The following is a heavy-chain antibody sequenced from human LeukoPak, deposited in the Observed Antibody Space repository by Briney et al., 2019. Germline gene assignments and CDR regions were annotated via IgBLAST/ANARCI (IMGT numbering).Heavy chain of an antibody. Sequence: GGSLRLSCAASGFTFSSYAMHWVRQAPGKGLEWVAVISYDGSNKYYADSVKGRFTISRDNSKNTLHLQMNSLRAEDTAVYYCARDGEGYCTNGVCSFLDYWGQGTLVTVSS. J-gene: IGHJ4*02. CDR3: ARDGEGYCTNGVCSFLDY. V-gene: IGHV3-30-3*01. CDR2: ISYDGSNK. D-gene: IGHD2-8*01. CDR1: GFTFSSYA.